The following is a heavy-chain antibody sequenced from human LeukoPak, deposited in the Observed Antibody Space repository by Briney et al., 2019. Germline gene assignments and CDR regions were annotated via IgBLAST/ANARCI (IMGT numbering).Heavy chain of an antibody. Sequence: SVKVSCKASVGTFSSYAISWVRQAPGQGLEWMGRIIPIFGTANYAQKFQGRVTITTDESTSTAYMELSSLRSEDTAVYYCARDDSLSGYDLYYFDYWGQGTLVTVSS. CDR3: ARDDSLSGYDLYYFDY. V-gene: IGHV1-69*05. D-gene: IGHD5-12*01. CDR1: VGTFSSYA. CDR2: IIPIFGTA. J-gene: IGHJ4*02.